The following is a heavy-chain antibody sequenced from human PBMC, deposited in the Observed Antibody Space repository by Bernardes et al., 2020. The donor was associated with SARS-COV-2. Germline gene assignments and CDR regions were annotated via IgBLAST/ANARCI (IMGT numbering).Heavy chain of an antibody. V-gene: IGHV4-39*01. Sequence: SETLSLTCTVSGGSISSSSYYWGWIRQPPGKGLEWIGSIYYSGSTYYNPSLKSRVTISVDTSKNQFSLKLSSVTAADTAVYYCARQDGWLQSIDYWGQGTLVTVSS. J-gene: IGHJ4*02. CDR2: IYYSGST. CDR3: ARQDGWLQSIDY. D-gene: IGHD5-12*01. CDR1: GGSISSSSYY.